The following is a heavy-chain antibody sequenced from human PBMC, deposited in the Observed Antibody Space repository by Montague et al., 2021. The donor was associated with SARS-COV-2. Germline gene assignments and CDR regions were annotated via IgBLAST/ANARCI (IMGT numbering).Heavy chain of an antibody. CDR3: ARFTSTGSGTYYIFDY. D-gene: IGHD1-26*01. CDR1: GGGSISSSHW. J-gene: IGHJ4*02. CDR2: IYHDGST. Sequence: SETLSLTCTVSGGGSISSSHWWSWVCQPPGEGLEWIGEIYHDGSTNYNPSLKSRLTISVDKSKNQFSLKLSSVTAADTAVYYCARFTSTGSGTYYIFDYWGQGTLVTVSS. V-gene: IGHV4-4*02.